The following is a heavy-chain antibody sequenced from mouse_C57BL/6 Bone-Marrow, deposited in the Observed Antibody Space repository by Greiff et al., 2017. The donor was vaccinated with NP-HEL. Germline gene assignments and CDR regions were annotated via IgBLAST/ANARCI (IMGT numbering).Heavy chain of an antibody. D-gene: IGHD1-1*01. CDR2: IHPSDSDN. CDR3: AIWGLDYYGSYYAMDY. J-gene: IGHJ4*01. Sequence: QVHVKQPGAELVKPGASVKVSCKASGYTFTSYWMHWVKQRPGQGLEWIGRIHPSDSDNKYNQKFKGKATMTVDKSSSTAYMQLSSLTSDDSAVYYCAIWGLDYYGSYYAMDYWGQGTSVTVSS. CDR1: GYTFTSYW. V-gene: IGHV1-74*01.